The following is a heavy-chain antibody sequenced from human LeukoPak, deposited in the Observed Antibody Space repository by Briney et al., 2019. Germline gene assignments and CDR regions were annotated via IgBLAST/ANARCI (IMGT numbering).Heavy chain of an antibody. J-gene: IGHJ4*02. Sequence: SETLSLTCAVSGASISGSGYYWSWIRQPPGKGLEWIGEINHSGSTNYNPSPKSRVTISVDTSKNQFSLKLSSVTAADTAVYYCARRTQYNWNDLDYWGQGTLVTVSS. D-gene: IGHD1-20*01. CDR1: GASISGSGYY. CDR3: ARRTQYNWNDLDY. CDR2: INHSGST. V-gene: IGHV4-34*01.